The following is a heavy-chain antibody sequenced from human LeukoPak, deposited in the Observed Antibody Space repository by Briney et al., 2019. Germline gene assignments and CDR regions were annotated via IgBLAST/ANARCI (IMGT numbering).Heavy chain of an antibody. J-gene: IGHJ5*02. CDR2: INHSGST. Sequence: PSETLSLTCAVYGGSFSGYYWSWIRQPPGKGLEWIGEINHSGSTNYNPSLKSRVTISVDTSKNQFSLKLSSVTAADTAVYYCARGRGMRFGASGSANFDPWGQGTLVTVSS. CDR3: ARGRGMRFGASGSANFDP. CDR1: GGSFSGYY. V-gene: IGHV4-34*01. D-gene: IGHD3-10*01.